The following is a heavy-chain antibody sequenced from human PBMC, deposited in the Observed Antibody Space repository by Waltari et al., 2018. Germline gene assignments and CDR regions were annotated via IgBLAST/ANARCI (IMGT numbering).Heavy chain of an antibody. CDR1: RGSVNTDRSY. D-gene: IGHD3-10*01. V-gene: IGHV4-61*02. Sequence: QVQLQESGPGLVQPSETLSLTCTVSRGSVNTDRSYWNWIRQSAGRTLEWIGRIYSTGETRYNPSRNSRVTISMDSGQNQVSLNLTSVTTADTAVYYCARLGRSLHRGGLDSWGQGVRVTVSS. J-gene: IGHJ4*02. CDR2: IYSTGET. CDR3: ARLGRSLHRGGLDS.